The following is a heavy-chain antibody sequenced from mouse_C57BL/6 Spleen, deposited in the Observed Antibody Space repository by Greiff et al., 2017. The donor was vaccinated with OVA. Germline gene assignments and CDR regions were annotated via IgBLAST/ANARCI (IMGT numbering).Heavy chain of an antibody. CDR1: GFTFTDYY. CDR3: ARSTVGPYYFDY. CDR2: ISNKANGYTT. J-gene: IGHJ2*01. D-gene: IGHD1-1*01. V-gene: IGHV7-3*01. Sequence: DVKLVESGGGLVQPGGSLSLSCAASGFTFTDYYMSWVRQPPGKALAWLGFISNKANGYTTEYSASVKGRFTISRDNSQSILYLQMNALRAEDSATYYCARSTVGPYYFDYWGQGTTLTVSS.